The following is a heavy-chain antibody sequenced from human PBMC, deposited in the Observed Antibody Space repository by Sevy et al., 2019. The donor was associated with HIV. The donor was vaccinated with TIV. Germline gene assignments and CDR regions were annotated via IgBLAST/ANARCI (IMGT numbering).Heavy chain of an antibody. Sequence: GGSLRLSCAASGFTFSTYSMNWVRQAPGKGLEWVSSISSTSSYIDYAYSVKGRFTISRDNAKNSLYLQITNLRAEDTAVYYCARDYNSGWRKFNLFDPWGQGTLVTVSS. CDR3: ARDYNSGWRKFNLFDP. CDR1: GFTFSTYS. V-gene: IGHV3-21*01. CDR2: ISSTSSYI. J-gene: IGHJ5*02. D-gene: IGHD6-19*01.